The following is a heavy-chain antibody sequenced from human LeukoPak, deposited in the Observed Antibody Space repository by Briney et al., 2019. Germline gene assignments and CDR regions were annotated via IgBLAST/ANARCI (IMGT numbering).Heavy chain of an antibody. CDR3: AREVSGGSAFDY. V-gene: IGHV3-21*04. Sequence: GRSLRLSCAASGFTFSSYSMNWVRQAPGKGLEWVSSISSSSSYIYYADSVKGRFTISRDNSKNTLYPQMNSLRAEDTAVYYCAREVSGGSAFDYWGQGTLVTVSS. CDR1: GFTFSSYS. J-gene: IGHJ4*02. D-gene: IGHD1-26*01. CDR2: ISSSSSYI.